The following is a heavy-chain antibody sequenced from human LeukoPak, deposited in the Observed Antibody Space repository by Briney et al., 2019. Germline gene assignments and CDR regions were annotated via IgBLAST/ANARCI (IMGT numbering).Heavy chain of an antibody. CDR3: ARQRDNALSYFDY. D-gene: IGHD1-14*01. Sequence: TSETLSLTCNVSGGSISSYYWSWILQPPGKGLEWIGYIYYSGNTNYNPSLKSRVTISADTSKNQFSLKLSSVTAADTAMYYCARQRDNALSYFDYWGQGTLVTVSS. CDR2: IYYSGNT. CDR1: GGSISSYY. V-gene: IGHV4-59*08. J-gene: IGHJ4*02.